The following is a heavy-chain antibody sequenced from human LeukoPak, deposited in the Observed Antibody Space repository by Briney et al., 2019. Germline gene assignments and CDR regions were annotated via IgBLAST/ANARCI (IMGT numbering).Heavy chain of an antibody. Sequence: PGGSLRLSCAASGFTFTSYGISWVRQAPGQGLEWMGWISAYNGNTNYAQKLQGRVTMTTDTSTSTAYMELRSLRSDDTAVYYCASGSYTTDAFDIWGQGTMVTVSS. CDR1: GFTFTSYG. CDR3: ASGSYTTDAFDI. CDR2: ISAYNGNT. V-gene: IGHV1-18*01. J-gene: IGHJ3*02. D-gene: IGHD1-26*01.